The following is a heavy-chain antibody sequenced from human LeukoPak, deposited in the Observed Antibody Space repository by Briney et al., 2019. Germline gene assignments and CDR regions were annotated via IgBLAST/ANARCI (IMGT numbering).Heavy chain of an antibody. D-gene: IGHD3-3*01. CDR2: INHSGST. CDR1: GGSFSGYY. Sequence: SETLSLTCAVYGGSFSGYYWSWLRQPPGKGLEWIGEINHSGSTNYNPSLKSRVTISVDTSKNQFSLKLSSVTAADTAVYYCARVLGYDFWSGYYSSFDYWGQGTLVTVSS. V-gene: IGHV4-34*01. J-gene: IGHJ4*02. CDR3: ARVLGYDFWSGYYSSFDY.